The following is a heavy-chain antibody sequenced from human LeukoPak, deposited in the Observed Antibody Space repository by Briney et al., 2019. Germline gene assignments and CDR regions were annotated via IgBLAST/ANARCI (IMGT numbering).Heavy chain of an antibody. J-gene: IGHJ3*02. Sequence: GASVRVSCKASGYTFTSYAMHWVRQAPGQRLEWMGWINAGNGNTKYSQKFQGRVTITRDTSASTAYMELSSLRSEDTAVYYCVTSNPYYYGSGITPDGHDAFDIWGQGTMVTVSS. CDR3: VTSNPYYYGSGITPDGHDAFDI. CDR2: INAGNGNT. V-gene: IGHV1-3*01. D-gene: IGHD3-10*01. CDR1: GYTFTSYA.